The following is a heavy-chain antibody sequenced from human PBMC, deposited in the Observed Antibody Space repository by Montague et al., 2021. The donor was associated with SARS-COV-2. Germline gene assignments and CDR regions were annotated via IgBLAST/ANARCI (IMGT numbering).Heavy chain of an antibody. CDR2: IRCDSGSL. CDR1: GFTFDEHA. V-gene: IGHV3-9*01. Sequence: SLRLSCAASGFTFDEHAIFWVRQAPGKGLEWVSGIRCDSGSLGYADSLKGRFTVSRDNAKNSLYLQMNSLRPDDTALYYCAKGPRHDVASGLDHWGQGTLVTVSS. J-gene: IGHJ4*02. D-gene: IGHD6-13*01. CDR3: AKGPRHDVASGLDH.